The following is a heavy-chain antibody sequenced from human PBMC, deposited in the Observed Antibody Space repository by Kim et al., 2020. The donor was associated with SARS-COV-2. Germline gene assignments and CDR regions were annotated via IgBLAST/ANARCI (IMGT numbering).Heavy chain of an antibody. CDR3: AKDMGEGYYDFWSGLDY. J-gene: IGHJ4*02. D-gene: IGHD3-3*01. CDR2: ISYDGSNK. Sequence: GGSLRLSCAASGFTFSSYGMHWVRQAPGKGLEWVAVISYDGSNKYYADSVKGRFTISRDNSKNTLYLQMNSLRAEDTAVYYCAKDMGEGYYDFWSGLDYWGQGTLVTVSS. V-gene: IGHV3-30*18. CDR1: GFTFSSYG.